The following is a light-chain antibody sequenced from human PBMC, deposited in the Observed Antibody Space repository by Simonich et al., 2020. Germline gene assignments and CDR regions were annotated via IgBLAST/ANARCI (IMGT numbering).Light chain of an antibody. V-gene: IGKV1-39*01. CDR3: QQSYSTPWT. CDR1: KRISSY. Sequence: DIQMTQSPSSLSASVGDRVTITCRASKRISSYLNWYQQKPGKAPKLLIYAASSLQSGFPSRFSGSGSGTDFTLTISSLQPEDFATYYCQQSYSTPWTFGQGTKVEIK. J-gene: IGKJ1*01. CDR2: AAS.